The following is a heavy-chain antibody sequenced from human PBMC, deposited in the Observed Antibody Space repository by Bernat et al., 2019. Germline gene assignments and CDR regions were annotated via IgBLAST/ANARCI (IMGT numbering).Heavy chain of an antibody. J-gene: IGHJ3*02. CDR3: ARVRRGSSHRSFDI. D-gene: IGHD2-15*01. CDR1: GFTVSSNY. Sequence: EVQLVESGGGLIQPGGSLRLSCAASGFTVSSNYMSWVRQAPGKGLEWVSVIYSGGSTYYADSVKGRFTISRDNSKNTLYLQMNSLRAEDTVVYYCARVRRGSSHRSFDIWGQGTMVTVSS. CDR2: IYSGGST. V-gene: IGHV3-53*01.